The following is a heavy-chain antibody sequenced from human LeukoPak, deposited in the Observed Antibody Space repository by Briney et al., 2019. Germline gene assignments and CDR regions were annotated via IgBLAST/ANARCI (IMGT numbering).Heavy chain of an antibody. J-gene: IGHJ4*02. CDR3: ARGRAGYYFDY. CDR1: GFTFSSYS. CDR2: ISSSSSYM. D-gene: IGHD1-14*01. V-gene: IGHV3-21*01. Sequence: GGSLRVSCAASGFTFSSYSMNWVRQAPGKGLEWVSSISSSSSYMYYADSVKGRFTISKDNAKNSLYLQMNSLRAEDTAVYYCARGRAGYYFDYRGQGTLVTVSS.